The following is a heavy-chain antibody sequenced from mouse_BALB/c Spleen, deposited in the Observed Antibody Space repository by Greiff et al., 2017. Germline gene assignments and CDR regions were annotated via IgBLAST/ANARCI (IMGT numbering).Heavy chain of an antibody. D-gene: IGHD2-3*01. Sequence: QVQLKESGAELVRPGASVTLSCKASGYTFTDYEMHWVKQTPVHGLEWIGAIDPETGGTAYNQKFKGKATLTADKSSSTAYMELRSLTSEDSAVYYCVYDGYAMDYWGQGTSVTVSS. V-gene: IGHV1-15*01. J-gene: IGHJ4*01. CDR1: GYTFTDYE. CDR3: VYDGYAMDY. CDR2: IDPETGGT.